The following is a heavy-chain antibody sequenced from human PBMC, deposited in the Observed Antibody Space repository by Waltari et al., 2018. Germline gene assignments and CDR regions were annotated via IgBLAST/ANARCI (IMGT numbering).Heavy chain of an antibody. CDR2: INPNSGGT. Sequence: QVQLVQSGAEVKKPGASVKVSCKASGYTFTGYYMHWVRQAPGPGLEWMGWINPNSGGTNYAQKFQGRVTMTRDTSISTAYMELSRLRSDDTAVYYCARVSQRHVPGLRHPKPLFDYWGQGTLVTVSS. D-gene: IGHD2-2*01. CDR1: GYTFTGYY. V-gene: IGHV1-2*02. CDR3: ARVSQRHVPGLRHPKPLFDY. J-gene: IGHJ4*02.